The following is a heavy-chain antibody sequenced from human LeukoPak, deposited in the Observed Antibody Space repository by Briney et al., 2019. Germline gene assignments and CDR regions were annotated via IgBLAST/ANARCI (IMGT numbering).Heavy chain of an antibody. CDR1: GFSFSTTW. V-gene: IGHV3-48*04. J-gene: IGHJ6*02. CDR3: AREADVPDYYGMDV. Sequence: GGSLRLSCAASGFSFSTTWMTWVRQAPGKGLEWVSYISSSGSTIYYADSVKGRFTISRDNAKNSLYLQMNSLRAEDTAVYYCAREADVPDYYGMDVWGQGTTVTVSS. D-gene: IGHD3-16*01. CDR2: ISSSGSTI.